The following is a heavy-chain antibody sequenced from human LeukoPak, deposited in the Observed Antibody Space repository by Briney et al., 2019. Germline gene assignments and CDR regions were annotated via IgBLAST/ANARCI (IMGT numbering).Heavy chain of an antibody. Sequence: HPGGSLRLSCAASGFTFSSYGMHWVRQAPGKGLEWVAFIRYDGSNKYYADSVKGRFTISRDNSKNTLYLQMNSLRAEDTAVYYCAKDPIRIGAAIQISAYYFDYWGQGTLVTVSS. D-gene: IGHD6-13*01. CDR2: IRYDGSNK. J-gene: IGHJ4*02. CDR3: AKDPIRIGAAIQISAYYFDY. V-gene: IGHV3-30*02. CDR1: GFTFSSYG.